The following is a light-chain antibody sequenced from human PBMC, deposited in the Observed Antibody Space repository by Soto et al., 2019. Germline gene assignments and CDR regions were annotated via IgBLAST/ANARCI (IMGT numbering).Light chain of an antibody. CDR1: NSDIGAYNY. J-gene: IGLJ1*01. CDR2: GVT. V-gene: IGLV2-14*01. CDR3: SSYTTAYFYV. Sequence: QSALTQPASVSGSPGQSITISCTGSNSDIGAYNYVSWYQQHPGKAPKLIIHGVTNRPSGVSHRFSGSKSDYTASLTISGLQAEDEGDYYCSSYTTAYFYVFGTGTRSPS.